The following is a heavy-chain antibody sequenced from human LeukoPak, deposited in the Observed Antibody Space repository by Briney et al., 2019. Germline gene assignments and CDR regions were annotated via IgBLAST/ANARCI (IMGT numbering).Heavy chain of an antibody. D-gene: IGHD3-3*01. CDR3: ARNDFWSGYYMDV. Sequence: GGSLGLSCAASGFTFSSYSMNWVRQAPGKGLEWVSYISSSSSTIYYADSVKGRFTISRDNAKNSLYLQMNSLRAEDTAVYYCARNDFWSGYYMDVWGKGTTVTVSS. CDR1: GFTFSSYS. CDR2: ISSSSSTI. J-gene: IGHJ6*03. V-gene: IGHV3-48*01.